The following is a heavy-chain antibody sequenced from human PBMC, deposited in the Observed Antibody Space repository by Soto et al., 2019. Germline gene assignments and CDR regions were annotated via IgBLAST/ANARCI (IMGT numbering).Heavy chain of an antibody. Sequence: GXSVKVSCQASGGTFSSYAISWVRQAPGQGLEWMGGIIPIFGTANYAQKFQGRVTITADESTSTAYMELSSLRSEETAVYYCARDLSPRTYYYDSSSRRDGMDVWGQGTTVTVSS. CDR1: GGTFSSYA. CDR3: ARDLSPRTYYYDSSSRRDGMDV. D-gene: IGHD3-22*01. J-gene: IGHJ6*02. CDR2: IIPIFGTA. V-gene: IGHV1-69*13.